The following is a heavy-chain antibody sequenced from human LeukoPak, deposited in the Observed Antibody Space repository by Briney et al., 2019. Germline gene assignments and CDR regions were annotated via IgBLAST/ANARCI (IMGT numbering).Heavy chain of an antibody. D-gene: IGHD6-13*01. CDR1: GFTFSSYG. Sequence: GGTLRLSCAASGFTFSSYGMSWVRQAPGKGLEWVSAISGSGGGTYYADSVKGRFTISRDNSKNTLYLQMNSLRAEDTAVYYCARILQQLASNWFDPWGQGTLVTVSS. J-gene: IGHJ5*02. CDR3: ARILQQLASNWFDP. V-gene: IGHV3-23*01. CDR2: ISGSGGGT.